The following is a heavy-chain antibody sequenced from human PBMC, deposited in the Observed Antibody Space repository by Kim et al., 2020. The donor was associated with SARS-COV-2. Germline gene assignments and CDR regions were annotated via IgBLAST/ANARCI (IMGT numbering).Heavy chain of an antibody. D-gene: IGHD6-13*01. CDR1: GFTFSSYA. Sequence: GGSLRLSCAASGFTFSSYAMHWVRQAPGKGLEWVAVISYDGSNKYYADSVKGRFTISRDNSKNTLYLQMNSLRAEDTAVYYCAREGGIAAAGTHFDYWGQGTLVTVSS. J-gene: IGHJ4*02. CDR2: ISYDGSNK. V-gene: IGHV3-30*04. CDR3: AREGGIAAAGTHFDY.